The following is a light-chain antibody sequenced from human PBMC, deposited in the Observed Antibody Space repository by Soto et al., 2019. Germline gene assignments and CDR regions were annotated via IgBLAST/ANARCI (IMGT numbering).Light chain of an antibody. CDR3: QHYGGSPLFT. CDR2: GAS. CDR1: QSVSGSS. J-gene: IGKJ3*01. V-gene: IGKV3-20*01. Sequence: EIVLTQSPGTLSLSPGERATLSCRASQSVSGSSLAWYQQKPGQAPRRLIYGASKRATVIPDRFSGSGSGTDFTLSISGLEPEDFAVYYCQHYGGSPLFTFGPGTKVDIK.